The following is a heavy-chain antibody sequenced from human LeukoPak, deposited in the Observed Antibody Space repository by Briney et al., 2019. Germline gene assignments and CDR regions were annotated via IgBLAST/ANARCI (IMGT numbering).Heavy chain of an antibody. CDR3: ASRNYYDSSGYDY. Sequence: GESLKISCKGSGYSVTSYWISWVRQMPGKGLEWMGRIDPSDSYTNYSPSFQGHVTISADKSISTAYLQWSSLKASDTAMYYCASRNYYDSSGYDYWGQGTLVIVSS. CDR1: GYSVTSYW. D-gene: IGHD3-22*01. V-gene: IGHV5-10-1*01. CDR2: IDPSDSYT. J-gene: IGHJ4*02.